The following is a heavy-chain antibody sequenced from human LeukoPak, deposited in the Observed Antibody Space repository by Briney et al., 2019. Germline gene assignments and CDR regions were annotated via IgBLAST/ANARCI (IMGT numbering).Heavy chain of an antibody. D-gene: IGHD4-23*01. V-gene: IGHV3-33*01. J-gene: IGHJ4*02. Sequence: GGSLRLSCAASGFTFSSYGIHWVRQAPGKGLEWVAVIWYDGSNKYYADSVKGRFTISRDNSKNTLYLQMNSLRAEDTAVYYCARDRLRWRLDYWGQGTLVTVSS. CDR2: IWYDGSNK. CDR1: GFTFSSYG. CDR3: ARDRLRWRLDY.